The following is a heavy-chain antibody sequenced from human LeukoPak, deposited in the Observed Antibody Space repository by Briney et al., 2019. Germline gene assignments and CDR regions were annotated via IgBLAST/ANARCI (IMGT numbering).Heavy chain of an antibody. D-gene: IGHD6-19*01. V-gene: IGHV3-53*01. Sequence: PGGSLRLSCAASGFTVSSNYMSWVRQAPGKGLEWVSDIYSGGTTCYADSVKGRFTISRDNSKNTLYLQMNSLRAEDTAVYYCARGPCSSGWEYWGQGTLVTVAS. J-gene: IGHJ4*02. CDR1: GFTVSSNY. CDR2: IYSGGTT. CDR3: ARGPCSSGWEY.